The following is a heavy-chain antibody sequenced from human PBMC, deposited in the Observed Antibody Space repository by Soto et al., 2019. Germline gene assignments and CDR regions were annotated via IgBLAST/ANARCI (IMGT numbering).Heavy chain of an antibody. D-gene: IGHD3-22*01. CDR1: GGSFSGYY. Sequence: QVQLQQWGAGLLKPSETLSLTCAVYGGSFSGYYWSWIRQPPGKGLEWIGEINHSGSTNYNPSLKRRVTISVDTTKNQFSRKLSSVTAADTALYYCARGPPYYYDSSGYYNRYWGQGTLVTVSS. J-gene: IGHJ4*02. CDR3: ARGPPYYYDSSGYYNRY. V-gene: IGHV4-34*01. CDR2: INHSGST.